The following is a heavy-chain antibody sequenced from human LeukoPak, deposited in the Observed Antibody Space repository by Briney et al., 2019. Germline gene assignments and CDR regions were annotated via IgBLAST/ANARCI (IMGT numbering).Heavy chain of an antibody. CDR2: IYYGGTN. Sequence: PSETLPLTCTVSGGPISSWTYYWGWIRQPPGKGLEWIGTIYYGGTNYYNPSLKSRVTISVDTSKNQFSLNLNSVTAADTAVYYCAYGSNSAADHWGQGTLVTVSS. D-gene: IGHD4-23*01. V-gene: IGHV4-39*01. CDR3: AYGSNSAADH. CDR1: GGPISSWTYY. J-gene: IGHJ4*02.